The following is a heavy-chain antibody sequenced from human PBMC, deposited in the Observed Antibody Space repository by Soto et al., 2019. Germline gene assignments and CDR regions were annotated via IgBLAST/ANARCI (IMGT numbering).Heavy chain of an antibody. CDR3: ARGGGGYCSSTSCRMDY. D-gene: IGHD2-2*01. Sequence: PSETLSLTCTVSGGSISSGDYYWSWIRQPPGKGLEWIGYIYYSGSTYYNPSLKSRVTISVDTSKTQFSLKLSSVTAADAAVYCCARGGGGYCSSTSCRMDYWGQGTLVTVSS. CDR2: IYYSGST. V-gene: IGHV4-30-4*01. CDR1: GGSISSGDYY. J-gene: IGHJ4*02.